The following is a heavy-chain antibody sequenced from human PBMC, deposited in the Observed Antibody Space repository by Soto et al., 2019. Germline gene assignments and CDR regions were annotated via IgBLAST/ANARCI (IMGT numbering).Heavy chain of an antibody. V-gene: IGHV3-23*01. CDR1: GFNFAGYT. CDR2: IKNYGEST. CDR3: VKDGWEN. J-gene: IGHJ4*02. Sequence: EVQLLESGGGLAQPGGSLRLSCEASGFNFAGYTMSWVRQAPGKGLEWVSAIKNYGESTYYADSVKGRFTISRDNSKNTLFLQVSSLRAEDTALYFCVKDGWENWGQGTLVTVSS. D-gene: IGHD6-19*01.